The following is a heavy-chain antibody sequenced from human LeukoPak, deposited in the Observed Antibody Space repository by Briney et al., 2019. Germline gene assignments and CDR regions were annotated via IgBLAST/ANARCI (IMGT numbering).Heavy chain of an antibody. V-gene: IGHV3-23*01. CDR1: GFTFSSYA. J-gene: IGHJ6*02. CDR2: ISGSGGST. CDR3: ARQNYYYGMDV. Sequence: GGSLRLSCAASGFTFSSYAMSWVRQAPGKGLEWVSAISGSGGSTYYADSVKGRFTISRDNAKNSLYLQMNSLRAEDTALYHCARQNYYYGMDVWGQGTTVTVSS.